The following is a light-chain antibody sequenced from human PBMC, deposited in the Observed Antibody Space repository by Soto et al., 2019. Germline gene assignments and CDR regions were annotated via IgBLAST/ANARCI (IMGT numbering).Light chain of an antibody. Sequence: EIVMTQSPATLSVSPGERVALSCRASQTVSNNLAWYQQKPGQPPKLLIYWASTRESGVPDRFSGSGSGTDFTLTISSLQAEDVAVYYCQQYYSTPPTFGQGTKVEIK. CDR2: WAS. CDR1: QTVSNN. V-gene: IGKV4-1*01. J-gene: IGKJ1*01. CDR3: QQYYSTPPT.